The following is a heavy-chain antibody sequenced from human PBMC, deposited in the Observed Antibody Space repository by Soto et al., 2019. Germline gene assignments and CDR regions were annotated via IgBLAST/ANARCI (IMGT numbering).Heavy chain of an antibody. J-gene: IGHJ4*02. D-gene: IGHD6-13*01. V-gene: IGHV4-59*01. Sequence: QVQLQESGPGLVKPSETLSLTCTVSGGSISSYYWSWIRQPPGKGLEWIGYIYYSGSTNYNPSLKSRVTISVDTSKNQFSLKLSSVTAADTAVYYCARVWIAAANRGHFDYWGQGTLVTVSS. CDR3: ARVWIAAANRGHFDY. CDR2: IYYSGST. CDR1: GGSISSYY.